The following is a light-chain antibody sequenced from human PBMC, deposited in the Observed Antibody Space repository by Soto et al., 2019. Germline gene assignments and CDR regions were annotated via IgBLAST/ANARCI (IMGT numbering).Light chain of an antibody. CDR3: FSYAGSLYV. Sequence: SVLTQPPPVSRAPGQAVAISCTGASSDVGGYNYVSWYQQHPGKAPKLMIYHVNKRPSGVPDRLSGSKSGNTASLTISGLQAEDEADYYCFSYAGSLYVFGTGTKVTVL. J-gene: IGLJ1*01. CDR1: SSDVGGYNY. CDR2: HVN. V-gene: IGLV2-11*01.